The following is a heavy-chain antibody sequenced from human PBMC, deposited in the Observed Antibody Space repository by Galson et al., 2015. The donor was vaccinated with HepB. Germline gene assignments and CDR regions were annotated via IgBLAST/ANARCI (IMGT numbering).Heavy chain of an antibody. CDR2: IYPGDSDT. J-gene: IGHJ4*02. CDR1: GYSFTSYW. D-gene: IGHD3-10*01. Sequence: QSGAEVKKPGESLKISCKGSGYSFTSYWIGWVRQMPGKGLGWMGIIYPGDSDTRYSPSFQGQVTISADKSISTAYLQWSSLKASDTAMYYCARAERSYYSTYYFDYWGQGTLVTVSS. CDR3: ARAERSYYSTYYFDY. V-gene: IGHV5-51*01.